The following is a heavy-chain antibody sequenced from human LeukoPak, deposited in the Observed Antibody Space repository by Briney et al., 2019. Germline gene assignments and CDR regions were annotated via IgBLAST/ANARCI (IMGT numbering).Heavy chain of an antibody. D-gene: IGHD1-26*01. CDR1: GGSISSTSYY. Sequence: SETLSLTCTVSGGSISSTSYYWGWIRQPPGKGLEWIGNIYYSGSTDYSPSLKSRVTISVDTSKNQFSLKLSSVTAADTAVYYCARRGANSGSYSHFDLWGRGTLVTVSS. V-gene: IGHV4-39*07. J-gene: IGHJ2*01. CDR2: IYYSGST. CDR3: ARRGANSGSYSHFDL.